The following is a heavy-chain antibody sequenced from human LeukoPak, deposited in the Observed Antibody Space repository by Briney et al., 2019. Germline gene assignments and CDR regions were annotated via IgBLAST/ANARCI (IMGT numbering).Heavy chain of an antibody. CDR1: GVSISSGDYH. J-gene: IGHJ4*02. V-gene: IGHV4-30-4*08. CDR2: IYYSGTT. Sequence: PSETLSLTCTVSGVSISSGDYHWRWIRQPRGKGLEWIGYIYYSGTTYDNPSLKSRVAISIDTSKNQFSLNLNSVTAADTAVYYCARVRTPASTPNYDFWSNYYPYFDYWGQGTLVTVSS. D-gene: IGHD3-3*01. CDR3: ARVRTPASTPNYDFWSNYYPYFDY.